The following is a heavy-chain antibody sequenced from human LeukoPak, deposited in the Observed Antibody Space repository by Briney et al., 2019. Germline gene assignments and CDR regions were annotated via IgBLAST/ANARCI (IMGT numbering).Heavy chain of an antibody. D-gene: IGHD6-13*01. CDR1: GFTFSSYW. CDR2: IKQDGSEK. J-gene: IGHJ4*02. V-gene: IGHV3-7*01. CDR3: AREVVQIYSNEGGFDY. Sequence: QSGGSLRLSCAASGFTFSSYWMSWVRQAPGKGLEWVANIKQDGSEKYYVDSVKGRFTISRDNAKNSLYLQMNSLRAEDTAVYYCAREVVQIYSNEGGFDYWGQGTVVTVSS.